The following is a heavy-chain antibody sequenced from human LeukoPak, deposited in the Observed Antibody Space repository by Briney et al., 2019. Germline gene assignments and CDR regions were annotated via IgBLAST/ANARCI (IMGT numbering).Heavy chain of an antibody. CDR3: ARGSENYYYYGMDV. CDR1: GYTFTNYD. Sequence: ASVKVSCKPSGYTFTNYDINWVRQATGQGLEWLGWMSPNNGNTGYAQKFQGRVTMTRDTSISTAYMELSSLRSEDTAVYYCARGSENYYYYGMDVWGQGTTVTVSS. J-gene: IGHJ6*02. V-gene: IGHV1-8*01. CDR2: MSPNNGNT. D-gene: IGHD1-26*01.